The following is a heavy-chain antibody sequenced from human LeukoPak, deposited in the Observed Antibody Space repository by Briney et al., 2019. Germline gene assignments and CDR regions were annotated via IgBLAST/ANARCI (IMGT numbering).Heavy chain of an antibody. V-gene: IGHV4-39*01. CDR2: FSYSGST. Sequence: EPSETLSLTCSISGDSISSSSYYWGWIRQPPGKGLEYIGSFSYSGSTYYNPSLKSRVTISVDTSKNQFSLKMSSVTAADTAVYYCASLSKYYYESRGFFDYWGQGTLVTVSS. CDR1: GDSISSSSYY. CDR3: ASLSKYYYESRGFFDY. J-gene: IGHJ4*02. D-gene: IGHD3-22*01.